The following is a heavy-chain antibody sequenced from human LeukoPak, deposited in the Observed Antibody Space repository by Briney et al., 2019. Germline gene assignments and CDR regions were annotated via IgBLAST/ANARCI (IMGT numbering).Heavy chain of an antibody. J-gene: IGHJ4*02. V-gene: IGHV3-48*01. CDR1: GFTFSDSN. CDR3: AGGPASSDSSGYNIDY. D-gene: IGHD3-22*01. CDR2: ISGSGSGI. Sequence: GGSLTLSCAVSGFTFSDSNLNWIRQAPGKGLECLAYISGSGSGIYYADSVKGRFTLSRENAKHSLYLQMNSLRAEDTAVYYCAGGPASSDSSGYNIDYWGQGTLVTVSS.